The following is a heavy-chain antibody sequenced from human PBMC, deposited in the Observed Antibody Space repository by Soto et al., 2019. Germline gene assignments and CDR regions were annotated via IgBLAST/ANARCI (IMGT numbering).Heavy chain of an antibody. CDR3: ARFDGFGEGTWFEP. CDR2: IKSDGSST. Sequence: PGGSLRLSCAASGFAFSSYWLHWFRQAPGKGLVWVSRIKSDGSSTTYADSVKGRFTISRDNAKKTLYLQMNNLTVEDTAVYYCARFDGFGEGTWFEPWGQGTLVTVSS. J-gene: IGHJ5*02. CDR1: GFAFSSYW. V-gene: IGHV3-74*03. D-gene: IGHD3-10*01.